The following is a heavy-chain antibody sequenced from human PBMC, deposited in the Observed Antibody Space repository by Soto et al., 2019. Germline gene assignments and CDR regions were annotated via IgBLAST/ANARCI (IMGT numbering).Heavy chain of an antibody. CDR3: AREVSWSGYFDY. CDR1: GGSISGYY. V-gene: IGHV4-59*01. J-gene: IGHJ4*02. CDR2: IYYSGST. Sequence: NPSETLSLTCTVSGGSISGYYWSWTRQPPGKGLEWIGYIYYSGSTNYNPSLKSRATISVDTSKNQVSLKLSSVTAADTAVYYCAREVSWSGYFDYWGQGTLVTVSS. D-gene: IGHD3-3*01.